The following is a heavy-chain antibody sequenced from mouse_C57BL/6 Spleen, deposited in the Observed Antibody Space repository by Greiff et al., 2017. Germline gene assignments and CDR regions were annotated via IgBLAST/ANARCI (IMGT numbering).Heavy chain of an antibody. CDR2: IHPNSGST. D-gene: IGHD1-1*01. CDR3: APYYYGSSYGGY. Sequence: QVQLQQPGAELVKPGASVKLSCKASGYTFTSYWMHWVKQRPGQGLEWIGMIHPNSGSTNYNEKFKSKATLTVDKSSSTAYMQRSSLTSEDSAVYYCAPYYYGSSYGGYWGQGTTLTVSS. J-gene: IGHJ2*01. V-gene: IGHV1-64*01. CDR1: GYTFTSYW.